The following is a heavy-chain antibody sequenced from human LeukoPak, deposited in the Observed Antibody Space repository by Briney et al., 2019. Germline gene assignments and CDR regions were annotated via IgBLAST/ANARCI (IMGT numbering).Heavy chain of an antibody. CDR1: GFTFSSYS. CDR3: AKDRKGRTVTSLDY. D-gene: IGHD4-11*01. Sequence: GGSLRLSCAASGFTFSSYSMNWVRQAPGKGLEWVAVIWYGGSNKYYADSVKGRFTISRDNSKNTLYLQMNSLRAEDTAVYYCAKDRKGRTVTSLDYWGQGTLVTVSS. CDR2: IWYGGSNK. V-gene: IGHV3-30*02. J-gene: IGHJ4*02.